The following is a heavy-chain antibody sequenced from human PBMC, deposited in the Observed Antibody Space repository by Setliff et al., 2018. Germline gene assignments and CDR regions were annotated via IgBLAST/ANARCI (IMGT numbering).Heavy chain of an antibody. CDR3: TRFGDRDGVGI. J-gene: IGHJ3*02. CDR2: INWDGKTT. CDR1: GFTFSRFW. Sequence: GSLRLSCAASGFTFSRFWMSWVRQAPGKGLEWISTINWDGKTTAYADSVKGRFTISRDNANKFLYLHMNSVRDEDTALYHCTRFGDRDGVGIWGQGTMVTVSS. V-gene: IGHV3-20*01. D-gene: IGHD2-8*01.